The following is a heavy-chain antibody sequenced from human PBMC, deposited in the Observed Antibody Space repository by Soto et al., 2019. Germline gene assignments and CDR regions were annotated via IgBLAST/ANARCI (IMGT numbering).Heavy chain of an antibody. V-gene: IGHV1-18*01. Sequence: QVQMVQSGHEVKMPGASVKVSCKTSGYTFTASGLAWLRQAPGQRPEGMGWVRTNDDRTNYARKFQGRVTMTTNRSTTTTSMELRSLGTDDTAVYYCARELNTESSAYYCFDFWGQGTLVTVSS. CDR2: VRTNDDRT. CDR3: ARELNTESSAYYCFDF. D-gene: IGHD3-22*01. CDR1: GYTFTASG. J-gene: IGHJ4*02.